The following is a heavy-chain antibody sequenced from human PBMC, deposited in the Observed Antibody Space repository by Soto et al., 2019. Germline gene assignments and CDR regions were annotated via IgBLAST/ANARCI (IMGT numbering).Heavy chain of an antibody. V-gene: IGHV1-69*02. D-gene: IGHD2-15*01. J-gene: IGHJ5*02. CDR1: GGTFSSYT. CDR2: IIPILGIA. Sequence: QVQLVQSGAEVKKPGSSVKVSCKASGGTFSSYTISWVRQAPGQGLEWMGRIIPILGIANYAQKFQGRVTITADKSTSTAYRELSSLRSEDTAVYYCESEVPSWDVVVVAVKDNWFDPWGQGTLVTGSS. CDR3: ESEVPSWDVVVVAVKDNWFDP.